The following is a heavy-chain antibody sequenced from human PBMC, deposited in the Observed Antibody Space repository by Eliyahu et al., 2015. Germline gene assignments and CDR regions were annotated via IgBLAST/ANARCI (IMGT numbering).Heavy chain of an antibody. J-gene: IGHJ4*02. CDR1: GVSFSSHY. V-gene: IGHV4-59*11. Sequence: QVQLQESGPGLVEPSETLSLTCTVSGVSFSSHYWSWIRQAPGKXLEFLAFINYRGDTNINRSLRRRLTISSDTSRNQISLKLKSVTAADTAVYYCAERGGGYWGQGTLITVSS. CDR2: INYRGDT. D-gene: IGHD3-16*01. CDR3: AERGGGY.